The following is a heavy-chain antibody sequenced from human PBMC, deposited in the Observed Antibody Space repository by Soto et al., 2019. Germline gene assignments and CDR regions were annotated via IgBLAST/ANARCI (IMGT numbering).Heavy chain of an antibody. D-gene: IGHD3-3*01. CDR1: GFTFSSYA. CDR3: AKSTYYDFWSGYYPNRNWFDP. Sequence: QPGGSLRLSCAASGFTFSSYAMSWVRQAPGKGLEWVSAISGSGGSTYYADSVKGRFTISRDNSKNTLYLQMNSLRAEDTAVYYCAKSTYYDFWSGYYPNRNWFDPWGQGTLVTVSS. CDR2: ISGSGGST. V-gene: IGHV3-23*01. J-gene: IGHJ5*02.